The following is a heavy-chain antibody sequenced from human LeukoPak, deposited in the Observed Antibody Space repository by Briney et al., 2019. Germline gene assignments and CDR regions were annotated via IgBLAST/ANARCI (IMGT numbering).Heavy chain of an antibody. CDR1: GFTVSSNY. CDR2: IYSGGST. D-gene: IGHD2-2*02. Sequence: PGGSLRLSCAASGFTVSSNYMSWVRQAPGKGLEWVSVIYSGGSTYYADSVKGRFTISRDNSKNTLYLRMNSLRAEDTAVYYCARDDIVVVPAAILNTEYYYMDVWGKGTTVTVSS. CDR3: ARDDIVVVPAAILNTEYYYMDV. V-gene: IGHV3-66*02. J-gene: IGHJ6*03.